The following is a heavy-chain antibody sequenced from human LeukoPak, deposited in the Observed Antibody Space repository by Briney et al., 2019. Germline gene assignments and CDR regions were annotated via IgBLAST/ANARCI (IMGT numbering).Heavy chain of an antibody. J-gene: IGHJ4*02. D-gene: IGHD5-18*01. Sequence: GGSLRLSCAASGLTFSNYGMRWVRQAPGKGLEWVADVSSDGSYNYYVDSVKGRFTISRDNSENTLFLQMDSLRAEDAAVYYCAKGRGGDYSYGSYYFEYWGQGTLVSVSS. CDR1: GLTFSNYG. V-gene: IGHV3-30*18. CDR2: VSSDGSYN. CDR3: AKGRGGDYSYGSYYFEY.